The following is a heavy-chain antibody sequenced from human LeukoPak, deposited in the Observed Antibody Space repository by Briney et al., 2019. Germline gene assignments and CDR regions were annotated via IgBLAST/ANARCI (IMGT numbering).Heavy chain of an antibody. CDR1: GFNFSSYG. D-gene: IGHD3-9*01. V-gene: IGHV3-33*08. CDR3: ARGLRYFDWSQNWFDP. J-gene: IGHJ5*02. Sequence: GSLRLSCAASGFNFSSYGMHWVRQAPGKGLEWVAIIWYDGSTKYYADSVKGRFTISRDNSKNTLYLQMNSLRAEDTAVYYCARGLRYFDWSQNWFDPWGQGTLVTVSS. CDR2: IWYDGSTK.